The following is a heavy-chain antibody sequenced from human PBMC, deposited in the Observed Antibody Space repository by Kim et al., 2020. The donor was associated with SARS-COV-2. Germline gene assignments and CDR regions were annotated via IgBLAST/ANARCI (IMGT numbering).Heavy chain of an antibody. CDR2: INHSGST. J-gene: IGHJ6*02. CDR3: ARGRAAVAQQRYYYYYYGMDV. D-gene: IGHD6-19*01. CDR1: GGSFSGYY. V-gene: IGHV4-34*01. Sequence: SETLSLTCAVYGGSFSGYYWSWIRQPPGKGLEWIGEINHSGSTNYNPSLKSRVTISVDTSKNQFSLKLSSVTAADTAVYYCARGRAAVAQQRYYYYYYGMDVWGQGTTVTVSS.